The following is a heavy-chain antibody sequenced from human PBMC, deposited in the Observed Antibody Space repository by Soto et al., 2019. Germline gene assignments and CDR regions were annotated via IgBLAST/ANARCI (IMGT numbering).Heavy chain of an antibody. D-gene: IGHD2-2*01. CDR2: ISYDGSNK. J-gene: IGHJ5*02. V-gene: IGHV3-30-3*01. CDR3: ARDKLVKAAMDL. CDR1: GFTFSSYA. Sequence: QVPLVESGGGVVQPGRSLRLSCAASGFTFSSYAMHWVRQAPGKGLEWVAVISYDGSNKYYADSVKGRFTISRDNSKNTLYLQMNSLRAEDTAVYYCARDKLVKAAMDLWGQGTLVTVSS.